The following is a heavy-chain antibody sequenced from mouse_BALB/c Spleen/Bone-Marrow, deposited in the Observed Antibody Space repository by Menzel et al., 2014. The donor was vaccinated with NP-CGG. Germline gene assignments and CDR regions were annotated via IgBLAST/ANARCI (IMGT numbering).Heavy chain of an antibody. Sequence: EVKLVESGPELVKPGASVKMSCKASGYTFTSYVMHWVKQKPGQGLEWIGYINPYDDGTKYNEKFKGKATLTSDKSSSTAYMELSSLTSEDSAVYYCARRTPYYFDYWGQGTTLTVSS. CDR1: GYTFTSYV. J-gene: IGHJ2*01. V-gene: IGHV1-14*01. CDR3: ARRTPYYFDY. CDR2: INPYDDGT.